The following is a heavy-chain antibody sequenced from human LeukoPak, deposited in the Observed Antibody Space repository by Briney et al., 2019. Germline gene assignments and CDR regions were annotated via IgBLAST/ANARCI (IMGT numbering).Heavy chain of an antibody. CDR3: ARDEVRYYDSSGYYYHY. Sequence: PGGSLRLSCAASGFTFSSYWMSRVRQAPGKGLEWVANIKQDGSEKYYVDSVKGRFTISRDNAKNSLYLQMNSLRAEDTAVYYCARDEVRYYDSSGYYYHYWGQGTLVTVSS. J-gene: IGHJ4*02. CDR1: GFTFSSYW. V-gene: IGHV3-7*01. CDR2: IKQDGSEK. D-gene: IGHD3-22*01.